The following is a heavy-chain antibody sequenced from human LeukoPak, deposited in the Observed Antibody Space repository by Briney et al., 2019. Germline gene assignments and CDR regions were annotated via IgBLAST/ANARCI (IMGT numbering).Heavy chain of an antibody. D-gene: IGHD3-10*01. CDR1: GFTFVCYA. V-gene: IGHV3-53*01. CDR3: ARGPGKASFDY. J-gene: IGHJ4*02. CDR2: IFSGGST. Sequence: GGSLRLSCAASGFTFVCYAMNWVRQAPGKGLEWVSVIFSGGSTYYADSVKGRFTISRDKSNNTLYLQMNSLRAEDTAVYYCARGPGKASFDYWGQGTLVTVSS.